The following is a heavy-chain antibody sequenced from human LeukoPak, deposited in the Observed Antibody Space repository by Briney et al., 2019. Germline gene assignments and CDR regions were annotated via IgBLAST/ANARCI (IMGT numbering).Heavy chain of an antibody. D-gene: IGHD6-13*01. CDR1: GASIRSYY. V-gene: IGHV4-4*07. CDR3: AKEGAAPGPDFDY. J-gene: IGHJ4*02. CDR2: IVPSGIT. Sequence: SETLSLTCTVSGASIRSYYWGWLRQPAGKGLEWIGRIVPSGITNYNPSLESRVTMSVDTSKNQFSLNLKSVTAADTAVYYCAKEGAAPGPDFDYWGQGILVIVSS.